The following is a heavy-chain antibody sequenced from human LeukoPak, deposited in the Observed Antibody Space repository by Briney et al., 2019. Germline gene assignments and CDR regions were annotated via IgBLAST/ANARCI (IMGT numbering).Heavy chain of an antibody. CDR1: GFSFDDYA. D-gene: IGHD2-2*03. Sequence: PGGSLRLSCAASGFSFDDYAMHWVRQAPRKGLEWVSLISGDAGSTYYADSVRGRFSISRDNSKNSLFLQMNSLRTEDTAFYFCAKVIGYCSSTSCSLFDDAFDVWGQGTMVTVSS. CDR3: AKVIGYCSSTSCSLFDDAFDV. CDR2: ISGDAGST. J-gene: IGHJ3*01. V-gene: IGHV3-43*02.